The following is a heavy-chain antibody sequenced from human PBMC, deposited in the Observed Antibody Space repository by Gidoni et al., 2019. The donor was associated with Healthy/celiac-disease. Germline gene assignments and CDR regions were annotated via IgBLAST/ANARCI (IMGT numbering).Heavy chain of an antibody. Sequence: QVQLVQSGAEVKKPGSSVKVSCKASGGTFSSYAISWVRQAPGQGLEWMGGIIPIFGTANYAQKFQGRVTITADESTSTAYMELSSLRSEDTAVYYCARPVLVGATRYYYYGMDVWGQGTTVTVSS. CDR3: ARPVLVGATRYYYYGMDV. J-gene: IGHJ6*02. CDR2: IIPIFGTA. CDR1: GGTFSSYA. V-gene: IGHV1-69*01. D-gene: IGHD1-26*01.